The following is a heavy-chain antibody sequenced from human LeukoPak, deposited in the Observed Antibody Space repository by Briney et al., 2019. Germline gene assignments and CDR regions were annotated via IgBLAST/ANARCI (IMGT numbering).Heavy chain of an antibody. D-gene: IGHD1-26*01. J-gene: IGHJ4*02. CDR1: GFTFSSYA. CDR2: ISYDGSNK. CDR3: ASRPPSETYFGVFDY. Sequence: GRSLRLSCAASGFTFSSYAMHWVRQAPGKGLEWVAVISYDGSNKYYADSVKGRFTISRDNSKNTLYLQMNSLRAEDTAIYYCASRPPSETYFGVFDYWGQGTLVTVSS. V-gene: IGHV3-30-3*01.